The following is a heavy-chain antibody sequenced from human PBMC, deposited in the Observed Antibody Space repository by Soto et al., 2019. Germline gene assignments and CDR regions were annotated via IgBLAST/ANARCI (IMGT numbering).Heavy chain of an antibody. J-gene: IGHJ6*02. CDR3: ARYCTFLEWYCYGMDV. D-gene: IGHD3-3*01. V-gene: IGHV1-2*02. CDR1: GYSFSGYY. CDR2: INPNSGET. Sequence: QVQLVQSGAEVKKPGASVKVSCKASGYSFSGYYIHWVRQAPGQGLEWMGWINPNSGETDYAQKFLGRVTMTSDTSISTAFTALSSLRSDDTAVYYCARYCTFLEWYCYGMDVWCQGTTVTVSS.